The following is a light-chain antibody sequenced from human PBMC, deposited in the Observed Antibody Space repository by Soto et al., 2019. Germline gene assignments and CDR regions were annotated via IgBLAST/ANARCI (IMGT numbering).Light chain of an antibody. CDR2: GAS. Sequence: EIVLTQSPGTLSLSPGERATLSCRASQSVSSSYLAWYQQKPGQAPRLLIYGASSRATGIPDSFSGSGSGTDFTLTISRLEPDDFAVYYCQQYGSSSYTFGQGNKLEIK. V-gene: IGKV3-20*01. CDR3: QQYGSSSYT. CDR1: QSVSSSY. J-gene: IGKJ2*01.